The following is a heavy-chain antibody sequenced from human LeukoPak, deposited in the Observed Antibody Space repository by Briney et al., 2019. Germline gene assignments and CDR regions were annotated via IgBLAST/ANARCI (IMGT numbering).Heavy chain of an antibody. Sequence: ASVKVSCKASGYRFTGYYLHWVRQPRGQGVEWMGRINANTDAHDSAEKFQGRVTMTRDTSIGTAYMEVSRLIYDDTAVYYCARDFSLWFDYWGQGTLVTVYS. V-gene: IGHV1-2*02. CDR2: INANTDAH. CDR1: GYRFTGYY. D-gene: IGHD3-10*01. J-gene: IGHJ4*02. CDR3: ARDFSLWFDY.